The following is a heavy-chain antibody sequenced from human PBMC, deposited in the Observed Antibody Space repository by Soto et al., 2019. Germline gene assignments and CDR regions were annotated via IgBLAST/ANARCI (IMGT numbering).Heavy chain of an antibody. CDR1: GYSFSFYG. CDR2: INAGNGNT. Sequence: ASVKVSCKASGYSFSFYGINWVRQAPGQRLEWMGWINAGNGNTKYSQKLQGRVTITRDTSASTAYMELSSLRSEDTAVYYCARSIVVVTALDYWGQGTLVTVSS. V-gene: IGHV1-3*01. D-gene: IGHD2-21*02. CDR3: ARSIVVVTALDY. J-gene: IGHJ4*02.